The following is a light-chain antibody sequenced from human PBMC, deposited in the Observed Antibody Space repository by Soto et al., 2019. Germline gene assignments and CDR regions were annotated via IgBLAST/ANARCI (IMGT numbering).Light chain of an antibody. CDR1: QSISGW. CDR2: DVS. V-gene: IGKV1-5*01. CDR3: QQANSFPIT. Sequence: DIQMTQSPSTLSAYVGDRVTITCRASQSISGWLAWYQQKPGKAPKFLIHDVSNLESGAPLRFSGSGSGTDFTLTISSLQPEDFATYFCQQANSFPITFGQGTRLEI. J-gene: IGKJ5*01.